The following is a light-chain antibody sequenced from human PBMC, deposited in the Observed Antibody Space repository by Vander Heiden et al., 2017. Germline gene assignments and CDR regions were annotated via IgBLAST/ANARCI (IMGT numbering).Light chain of an antibody. CDR3: QAWDSSTVV. CDR1: KLGDKY. Sequence: SYELTQPPSVSVSPGQTARITCSGDKLGDKYACWYQQKPGQSPVLVIYKDSKRTSGIPELFSGSNSGNTATLTISGTQAMDEADYYCQAWDSSTVVFGGGTKLTVL. CDR2: KDS. J-gene: IGLJ2*01. V-gene: IGLV3-1*01.